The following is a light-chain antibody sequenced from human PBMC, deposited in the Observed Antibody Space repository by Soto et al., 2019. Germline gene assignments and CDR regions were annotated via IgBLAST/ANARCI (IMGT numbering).Light chain of an antibody. V-gene: IGKV3-15*01. J-gene: IGKJ3*01. CDR3: HQYNSWPRGT. Sequence: EILMTQSPATLSVSPGERATLSCRASQSVRSNLAWYQQKPGQAPRLLIFGATTRATGMPARFSGSGSGTEFTLTISSLQSEDFVVYYCHQYNSWPRGTFGPGTKVEIK. CDR1: QSVRSN. CDR2: GAT.